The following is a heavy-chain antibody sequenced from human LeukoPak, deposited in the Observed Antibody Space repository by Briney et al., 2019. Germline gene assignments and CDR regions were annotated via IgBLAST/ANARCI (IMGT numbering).Heavy chain of an antibody. CDR2: ISGRGGST. CDR1: GFTFSSYA. J-gene: IGHJ4*02. D-gene: IGHD3-16*02. V-gene: IGHV3-23*01. Sequence: PGGSLRLSCAASGFTFSSYAMSWVRQAPGKGLEWVSAISGRGGSTYYADSVKGRFTISRDNSKNTLYLQMNSLRAEDTAVYYCAKDFGRAIDYVWGSYRYPSLGYWGQGTLVTASS. CDR3: AKDFGRAIDYVWGSYRYPSLGY.